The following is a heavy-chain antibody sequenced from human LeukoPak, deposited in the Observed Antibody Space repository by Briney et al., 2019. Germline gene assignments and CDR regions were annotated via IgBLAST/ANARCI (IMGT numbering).Heavy chain of an antibody. CDR2: IKQDGSEK. J-gene: IGHJ3*02. Sequence: GSLRLSCAASGFTFSDFYMSWIRQAPGKGLEWVANIKQDGSEKNYVDSAKGRFTISRDNAKNSLYLQMNSLRAEDTAVYYCARDEGGSSYIIWGQGTMVTVSS. D-gene: IGHD3-22*01. CDR1: GFTFSDFY. V-gene: IGHV3-7*01. CDR3: ARDEGGSSYII.